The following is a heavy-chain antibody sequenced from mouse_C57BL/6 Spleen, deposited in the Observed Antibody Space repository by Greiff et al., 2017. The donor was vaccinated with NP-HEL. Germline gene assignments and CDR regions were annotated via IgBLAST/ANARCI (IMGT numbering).Heavy chain of an antibody. CDR2: IYPGDGDT. Sequence: VQLQQSGPELVKPGASVKISCKASGYAFSSYWMNWVKQRPGKGLEWIGRIYPGDGDTNYNGKFKGKATLTADKSSSTAYMQLSSLTSKDAAVYFYAFTTVVANSLDYWGQGTSVTVSS. V-gene: IGHV1-82*01. CDR1: GYAFSSYW. J-gene: IGHJ4*01. D-gene: IGHD1-1*01. CDR3: AFTTVVANSLDY.